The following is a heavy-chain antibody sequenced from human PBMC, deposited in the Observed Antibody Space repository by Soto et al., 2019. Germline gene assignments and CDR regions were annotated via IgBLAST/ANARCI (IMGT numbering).Heavy chain of an antibody. J-gene: IGHJ4*02. V-gene: IGHV4-34*01. CDR2: INHSGST. D-gene: IGHD6-6*01. Sequence: ASETLSLTCAVYGGSFSGYYWSWIRQPPGKGLEWIGEINHSGSTNYNPSLKSRVTISVDTSKNQFSLKLSSVTAADTAVYYCARVRSIAARRIDYWGQGTLVTVSS. CDR3: ARVRSIAARRIDY. CDR1: GGSFSGYY.